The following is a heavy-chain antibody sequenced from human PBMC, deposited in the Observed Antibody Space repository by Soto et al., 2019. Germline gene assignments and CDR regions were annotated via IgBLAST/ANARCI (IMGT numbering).Heavy chain of an antibody. J-gene: IGHJ4*02. CDR1: GGSISSYY. D-gene: IGHD3-22*01. Sequence: SETLSLTCTVSGGSISSYYWSWIRQPPGKGLEWIGYIYYSGSTNYNPSLKSRVTISVDTSKNQFSLKLSSVTAADTAVYYCARGIDTYYYDSSGYYTIDYWGQGTLVTVSS. CDR2: IYYSGST. CDR3: ARGIDTYYYDSSGYYTIDY. V-gene: IGHV4-59*01.